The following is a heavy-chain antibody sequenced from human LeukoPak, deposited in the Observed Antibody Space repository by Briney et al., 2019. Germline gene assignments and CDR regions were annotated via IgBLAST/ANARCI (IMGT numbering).Heavy chain of an antibody. J-gene: IGHJ6*03. V-gene: IGHV4-34*01. D-gene: IGHD6-6*01. CDR2: INHSGST. Sequence: PSETLSLTCAVYGGSFSGYYWSWLRQPPGKGLEWIGEINHSGSTNYNPSLKSRVTLSVDTSKNQFSLKLSSVTAADTAVYYCARHLRGSSVYYYYMDVWGKGTTVTVSS. CDR3: ARHLRGSSVYYYYMDV. CDR1: GGSFSGYY.